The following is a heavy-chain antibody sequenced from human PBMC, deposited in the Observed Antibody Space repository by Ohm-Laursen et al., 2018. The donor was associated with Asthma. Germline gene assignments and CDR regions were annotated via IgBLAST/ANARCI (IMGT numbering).Heavy chain of an antibody. Sequence: SQTLSLTCAVSGGSISSGGYSWSWIRQPPGKGLEWIGYIYYSGSTYYNPSLKSRVTISVDTSKNQFSLKLSSVTAADTAVYYCASTIAGYCSSTSCYGSLDYWGQGTLVTVSS. CDR2: IYYSGST. V-gene: IGHV4-30-2*05. CDR1: GGSISSGGYS. CDR3: ASTIAGYCSSTSCYGSLDY. J-gene: IGHJ4*02. D-gene: IGHD2-2*01.